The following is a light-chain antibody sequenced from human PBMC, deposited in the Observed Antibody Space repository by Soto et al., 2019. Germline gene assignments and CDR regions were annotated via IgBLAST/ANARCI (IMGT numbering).Light chain of an antibody. Sequence: QSALTQPASVSGSPGQSITISCTGTSSDVGAYNYVSWYQQHPGKAPKLMICEVTNRPSGVSNRFSGSKSGNTASLTISGLQAEDEAVYHCTSYTTSSTWVFGGGTKLTVL. CDR1: SSDVGAYNY. V-gene: IGLV2-14*01. J-gene: IGLJ3*02. CDR3: TSYTTSSTWV. CDR2: EVT.